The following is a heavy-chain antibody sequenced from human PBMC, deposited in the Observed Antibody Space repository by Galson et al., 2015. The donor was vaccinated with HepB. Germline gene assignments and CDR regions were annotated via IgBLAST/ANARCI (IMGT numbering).Heavy chain of an antibody. J-gene: IGHJ6*02. CDR1: GFTFSSYD. CDR2: ISYNRSNK. CDR3: AKDLLSSSGWFGGYYSYGMDV. Sequence: SLRLSCAASGFTFSSYDMHWVRQAPGKGLEWVAVISYNRSNKYYADSVKGRFTISRDNSKNTLYLQMNRLRAEDTAVYYCAKDLLSSSGWFGGYYSYGMDVWGQGTTVTVSS. V-gene: IGHV3-30*18. D-gene: IGHD6-19*01.